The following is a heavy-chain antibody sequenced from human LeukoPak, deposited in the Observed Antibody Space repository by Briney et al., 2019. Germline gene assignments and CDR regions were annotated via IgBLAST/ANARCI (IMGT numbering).Heavy chain of an antibody. V-gene: IGHV4-31*03. CDR1: GGSISSGGYY. CDR2: IYYSGSA. D-gene: IGHD3-10*01. Sequence: SETLSLTCTVSGGSISSGGYYWSWIRQHPGKGLEWIGYIYYSGSAYYNPSLKSRVTISVDTSKNQFSLRLSSVTAADTAVYYCARVIMVRGVIEYNWFDPWGQGTLVTVSS. J-gene: IGHJ5*02. CDR3: ARVIMVRGVIEYNWFDP.